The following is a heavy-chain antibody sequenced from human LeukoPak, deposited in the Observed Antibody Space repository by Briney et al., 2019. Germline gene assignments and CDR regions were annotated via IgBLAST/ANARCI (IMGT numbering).Heavy chain of an antibody. Sequence: SETLTLTCGVSGGSFSGYYWTWIRQPPGKGLEWIGEINQSGSTKDNPSLKSRVTLSVDTSQNQFSLKLSSVTAADTAVYYCARHPATVTTLDNWFDPWGQGTLVTVSS. CDR1: GGSFSGYY. D-gene: IGHD4-17*01. CDR2: INQSGST. CDR3: ARHPATVTTLDNWFDP. J-gene: IGHJ5*02. V-gene: IGHV4-34*01.